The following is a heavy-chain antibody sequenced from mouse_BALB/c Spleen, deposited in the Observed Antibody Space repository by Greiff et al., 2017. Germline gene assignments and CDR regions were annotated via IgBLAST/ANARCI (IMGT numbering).Heavy chain of an antibody. D-gene: IGHD1-1*01. CDR3: TRDSTTVVARAMDY. CDR2: ISSGGSYT. CDR1: GFTFSSST. J-gene: IGHJ4*01. V-gene: IGHV5-6-4*01. Sequence: EVKVVESGGGLVKPGGSLKLSCAASGFTFSSSTLSWVRQTPEQRLEWVATISSGGSYTYYPDSVKGRFTISRDNAKNTLYLQMSSLKSEDTAMYDCTRDSTTVVARAMDYGGQGTAVTVSS.